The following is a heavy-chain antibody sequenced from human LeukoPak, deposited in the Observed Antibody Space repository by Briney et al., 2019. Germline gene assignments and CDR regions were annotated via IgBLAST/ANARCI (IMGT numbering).Heavy chain of an antibody. J-gene: IGHJ3*02. CDR3: ARDTTGSTTNAFDI. CDR1: GFTVSSNY. CDR2: IYSGGST. Sequence: PGGSLRLSCAASGFTVSSNYMSWVRQAPGKGLEWVSVIYSGGSTYYADSVKGRFTISRDNSKNTLYLQMNSLRAEDTAVYYCARDTTGSTTNAFDIWGQGTMVTVSS. V-gene: IGHV3-66*01. D-gene: IGHD3-9*01.